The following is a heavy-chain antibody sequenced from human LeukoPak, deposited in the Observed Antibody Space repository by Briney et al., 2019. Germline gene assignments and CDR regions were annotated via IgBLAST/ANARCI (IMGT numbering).Heavy chain of an antibody. V-gene: IGHV3-15*01. J-gene: IGHJ3*02. CDR1: GFTFSNAW. CDR3: TTDPAVTTNGAFDI. CDR2: IKSKTDGGTT. D-gene: IGHD4-17*01. Sequence: GGSLRLSCAASGFTFSNAWMSWVRQAPGKGLEWVGRIKSKTDGGTTDYAAPVKGRFTISRDDSKNTLYLQMNSLKTEDTAVYYCTTDPAVTTNGAFDIWGQGTMVTVSS.